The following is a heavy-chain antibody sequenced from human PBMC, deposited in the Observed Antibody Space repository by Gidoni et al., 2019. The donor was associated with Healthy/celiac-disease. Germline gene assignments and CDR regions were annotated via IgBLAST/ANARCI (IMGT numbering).Heavy chain of an antibody. Sequence: EVQLLESGGGLVQPGGSLSLPCAASGFTFSNYAMSWVRQAPGKGLEWVSAISGSGGSTYYADSVKGRFTISRDNSKNTLYLQMNSLRAEDTAVYYCAKDTYYYDKGFFDIWGQGTMVTVSS. D-gene: IGHD3-22*01. CDR1: GFTFSNYA. V-gene: IGHV3-23*01. CDR2: ISGSGGST. J-gene: IGHJ3*02. CDR3: AKDTYYYDKGFFDI.